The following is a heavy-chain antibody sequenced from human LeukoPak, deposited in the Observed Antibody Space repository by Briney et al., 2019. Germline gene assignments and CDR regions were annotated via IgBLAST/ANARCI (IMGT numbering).Heavy chain of an antibody. D-gene: IGHD3-10*01. CDR2: ISSDGGST. CDR1: GFTFSNYA. Sequence: PGGSLRLSCSASGFTFSNYAIQWVRQAPGKGLEYVSAISSDGGSTYYADSVKGRFTISRDNSKNTLYLQMSSLRSEDTAVYYCVGRYGSGSYYPSTFDYWGQGALVTVSS. V-gene: IGHV3-64D*06. CDR3: VGRYGSGSYYPSTFDY. J-gene: IGHJ4*02.